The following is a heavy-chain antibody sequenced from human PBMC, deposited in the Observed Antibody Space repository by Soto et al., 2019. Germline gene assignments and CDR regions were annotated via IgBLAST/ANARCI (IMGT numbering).Heavy chain of an antibody. CDR1: GGSISSGGYS. Sequence: SETLSLTCAVSGGSISSGGYSWSWIRQPPGKGLEWIGYMYHSGSTYYNPSLKSRVTISIDRSQNQFSLKLSSVTAADTAMYNCARVEDYWGRGMLDTV. J-gene: IGHJ4*01. V-gene: IGHV4-30-2*01. CDR2: MYHSGST. CDR3: ARVEDY.